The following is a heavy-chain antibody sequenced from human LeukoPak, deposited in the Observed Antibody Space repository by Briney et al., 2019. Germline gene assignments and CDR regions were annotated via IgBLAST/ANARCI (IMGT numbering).Heavy chain of an antibody. Sequence: SVKVSCKASGGTFSSYTISWVRQAPGQGLEWMGGIIPIFGTANYALKFQGRVTITADESTSTAYMELSSLRSEDTAVYYCARDHTGWFDPWGQGTLVTVSS. V-gene: IGHV1-69*01. CDR1: GGTFSSYT. CDR2: IIPIFGTA. J-gene: IGHJ5*02. CDR3: ARDHTGWFDP. D-gene: IGHD2-8*02.